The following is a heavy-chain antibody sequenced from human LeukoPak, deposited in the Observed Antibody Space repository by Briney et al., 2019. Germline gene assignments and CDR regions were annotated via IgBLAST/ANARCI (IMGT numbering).Heavy chain of an antibody. V-gene: IGHV1-2*02. CDR3: ARVGAGDCCFFNY. D-gene: IGHD2-21*02. Sequence: ASVKVSCKASGYTFTGYYMRWERQAPGQGLEWIGWINPNSGGTSYAQKFQGRVTMTGDTSISTAYMDLSKLRSDDTAVYYCARVGAGDCCFFNYWGQGTLVTVSS. J-gene: IGHJ4*02. CDR1: GYTFTGYY. CDR2: INPNSGGT.